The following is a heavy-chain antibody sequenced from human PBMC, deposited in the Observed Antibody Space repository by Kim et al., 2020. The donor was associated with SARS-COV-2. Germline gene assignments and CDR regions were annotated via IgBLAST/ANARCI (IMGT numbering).Heavy chain of an antibody. J-gene: IGHJ4*02. CDR1: GFTFSSYG. Sequence: GGSLRLSCAASGFTFSSYGMHWVRQAPGKGLEWVAVISYDGSNKYYADSVKGRFTISRDNSKNTLYLQMNSLRAEDTAVYYCAKDGAYYYDSSGYYSSYYFDYWGQGTLVTVSS. D-gene: IGHD3-22*01. V-gene: IGHV3-30*18. CDR3: AKDGAYYYDSSGYYSSYYFDY. CDR2: ISYDGSNK.